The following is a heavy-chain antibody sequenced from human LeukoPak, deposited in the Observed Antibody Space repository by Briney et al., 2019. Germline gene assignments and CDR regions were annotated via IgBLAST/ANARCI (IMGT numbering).Heavy chain of an antibody. CDR3: ARTLYYDFWSDY. Sequence: KASETLSLTCTVSGGSISSSSYYWGWIRQPPGKGLEWIGSIYYSGSTYYNPSLKSRVTISVDTSKNQFSLKLSSVPAADTAVYYCARTLYYDFWSDYWGQGTLVTVSS. CDR2: IYYSGST. V-gene: IGHV4-39*01. CDR1: GGSISSSSYY. D-gene: IGHD3-3*01. J-gene: IGHJ4*02.